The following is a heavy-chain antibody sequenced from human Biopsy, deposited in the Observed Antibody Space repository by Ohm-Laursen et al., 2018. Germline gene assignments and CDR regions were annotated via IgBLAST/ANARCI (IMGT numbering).Heavy chain of an antibody. Sequence: SVKVSCNASGDTFSRSAFFWVRQAPGQGLVYLGRIAPIVGITNHAQTFQGRITLTADKSTFMVYMELSRLRSDDTAIYYCARGGSGSGYYGMDVWGQGATVSVSS. CDR1: GDTFSRSA. V-gene: IGHV1-69*04. D-gene: IGHD3-10*01. CDR2: IAPIVGIT. CDR3: ARGGSGSGYYGMDV. J-gene: IGHJ6*02.